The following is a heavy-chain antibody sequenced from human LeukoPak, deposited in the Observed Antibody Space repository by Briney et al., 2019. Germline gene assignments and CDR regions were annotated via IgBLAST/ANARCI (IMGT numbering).Heavy chain of an antibody. D-gene: IGHD5-24*01. Sequence: GGSLRLSCVASGLTFRTYSMNWVRQAPGKGLEWVSSIGSSSRSIYYADSVKGRFTISRDNAKNSLYLQMNSLRAEDTAVYYCAREGNGYISEAFDIWGQGTMVTVSS. V-gene: IGHV3-21*01. J-gene: IGHJ3*02. CDR3: AREGNGYISEAFDI. CDR2: IGSSSRSI. CDR1: GLTFRTYS.